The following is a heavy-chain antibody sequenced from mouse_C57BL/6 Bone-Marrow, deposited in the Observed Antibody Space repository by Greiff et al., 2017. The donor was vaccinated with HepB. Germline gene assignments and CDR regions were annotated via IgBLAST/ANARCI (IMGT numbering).Heavy chain of an antibody. Sequence: DVKLVDSGGGLVQPGESLKLSCESNEYEFPSHDMSWVRKTPEKRLELVAAINSDGGSTYYPDTMERRFIISRDNTKKTLYLQMSSLRSEDTALLSNYVGWYFDVWGTGTTVTVSS. J-gene: IGHJ1*03. CDR3: YVGWYFDV. CDR1: EYEFPSHD. D-gene: IGHD2-5*01. V-gene: IGHV5-2*01. CDR2: INSDGGST.